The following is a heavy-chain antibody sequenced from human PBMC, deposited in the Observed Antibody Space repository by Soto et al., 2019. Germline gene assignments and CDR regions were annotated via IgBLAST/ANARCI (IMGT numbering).Heavy chain of an antibody. J-gene: IGHJ3*02. CDR3: ARTSYYDFWSGYGGQDDAFDI. Sequence: ASVKVSCKASGYTFTGYYMHWVRQAPGQGLEWMGWINPNSGGTNYAQKFQGWVTMTRDTSISTAYMELSRLRSDDTAVYYCARTSYYDFWSGYGGQDDAFDIWGQGTMLTVSS. V-gene: IGHV1-2*04. CDR2: INPNSGGT. D-gene: IGHD3-3*01. CDR1: GYTFTGYY.